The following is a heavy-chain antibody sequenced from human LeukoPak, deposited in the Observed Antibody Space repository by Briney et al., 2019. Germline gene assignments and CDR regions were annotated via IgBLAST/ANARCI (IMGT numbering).Heavy chain of an antibody. CDR1: GGSISSGSYY. J-gene: IGHJ5*02. V-gene: IGHV4-61*02. CDR3: ARQYYYDSGGVDP. D-gene: IGHD3-22*01. Sequence: PSETLSLTCTVSGGSISSGSYYWSWIRQPAGKGLEWIGRIYTSGSTNYNPSLKSRVTISVDTSKNQFSLKLSSVTAADTAVYYCARQYYYDSGGVDPWGQGTLVTVSS. CDR2: IYTSGST.